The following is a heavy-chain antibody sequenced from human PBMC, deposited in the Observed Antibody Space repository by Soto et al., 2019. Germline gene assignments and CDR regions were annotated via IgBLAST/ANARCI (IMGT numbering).Heavy chain of an antibody. Sequence: GGSLRLSCAASGFTFSDYYMSWIRQAPGKGLEWVSYISSSGSTIYYADSVKGRFTISRDNAKNSLYLQMNSLRAEDTAVYYCARAPGYCSSTSCYEAAFDIWGQGTMVTVSS. V-gene: IGHV3-11*01. D-gene: IGHD2-2*01. CDR2: ISSSGSTI. J-gene: IGHJ3*02. CDR3: ARAPGYCSSTSCYEAAFDI. CDR1: GFTFSDYY.